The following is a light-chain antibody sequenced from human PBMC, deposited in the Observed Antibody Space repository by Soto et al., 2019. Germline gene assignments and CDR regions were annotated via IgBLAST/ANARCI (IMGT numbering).Light chain of an antibody. J-gene: IGKJ1*01. Sequence: DIHMTQSPSSLSAAVGDRVTITCRASQSISNYLNWYQQKQGKAPNLLIYAASSLQSGVPSMFSGSGSGTDFTLTISSLQPEDFATYYCQQSYSTPRTFGQGTKVEIK. CDR2: AAS. CDR3: QQSYSTPRT. CDR1: QSISNY. V-gene: IGKV1-39*01.